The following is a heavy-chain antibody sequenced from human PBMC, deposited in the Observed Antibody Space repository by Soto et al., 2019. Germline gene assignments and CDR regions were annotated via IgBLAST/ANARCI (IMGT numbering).Heavy chain of an antibody. D-gene: IGHD6-13*01. CDR1: GFTFSSYA. CDR2: ISGSGGST. V-gene: IGHV3-23*01. Sequence: GGSLRLSCAASGFTFSSYAMSWVRQAPGKELEWVSAISGSGGSTYYAESVKGRFTISRDNSKNTLYLQMNSLRAEDTAVYYCAKDPVSYSSSSYYFDYWGQGTLVTVSS. CDR3: AKDPVSYSSSSYYFDY. J-gene: IGHJ4*02.